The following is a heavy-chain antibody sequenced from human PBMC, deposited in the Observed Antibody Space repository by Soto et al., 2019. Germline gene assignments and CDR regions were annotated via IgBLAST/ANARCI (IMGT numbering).Heavy chain of an antibody. Sequence: AAVKVSCKSSGYTFTSYYMHWVRQAPGQGLEWMGIINPSGGSTSYAQKFQGRVTMTRDTSTSTVYMELSSLRSEDTAGDYCAREFKTYYYDSSGYFALRGQGTLVTV. CDR1: GYTFTSYY. CDR3: AREFKTYYYDSSGYFAL. J-gene: IGHJ4*02. D-gene: IGHD3-22*01. V-gene: IGHV1-46*01. CDR2: INPSGGST.